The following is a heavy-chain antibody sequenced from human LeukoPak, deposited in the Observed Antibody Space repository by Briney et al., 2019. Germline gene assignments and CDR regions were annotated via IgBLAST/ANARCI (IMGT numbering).Heavy chain of an antibody. CDR3: ARLSVVSPHRYFDL. D-gene: IGHD4-23*01. CDR2: IYDTGSA. Sequence: SETLSLTCSVSGGSIPGYMWSWIRQPPGKGLEWIAYIYDTGSANYNPSLRSRVTISLDTSNNQFSVKLTSVTAADTAVYYCARLSVVSPHRYFDLWGRGTLVTVSS. J-gene: IGHJ2*01. CDR1: GGSIPGYM. V-gene: IGHV4-59*08.